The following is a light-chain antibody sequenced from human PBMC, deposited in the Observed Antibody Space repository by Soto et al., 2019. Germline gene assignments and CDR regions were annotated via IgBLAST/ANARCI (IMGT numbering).Light chain of an antibody. V-gene: IGLV1-40*01. Sequence: QSVLTQPPSVSGAPGQRVTISCTGSSSDIGAGYDVHGYQQLPGTAPKLLIYGNSNRPSGVPDRFSGSKSGTSASLAITGLQAEDEADYYCQSYDSSLSGSNYVFGTGTKVTVL. CDR3: QSYDSSLSGSNYV. CDR2: GNS. CDR1: SSDIGAGYD. J-gene: IGLJ1*01.